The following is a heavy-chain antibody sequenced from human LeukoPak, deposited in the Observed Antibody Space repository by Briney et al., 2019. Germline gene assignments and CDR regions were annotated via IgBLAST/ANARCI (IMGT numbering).Heavy chain of an antibody. V-gene: IGHV4-34*01. CDR1: GGSFSGYY. CDR2: INHSGST. Sequence: PSETLSLTCAVYGGSFSGYYWSWIRQPPGKGLEWIGEINHSGSTNYNPSLKSRVTISADTSKNQFSLKLSSVTAADTAVYYCARVRPSTFMVRGPSGGYLDYWGQGTLVTVSS. J-gene: IGHJ4*02. CDR3: ARVRPSTFMVRGPSGGYLDY. D-gene: IGHD3-10*01.